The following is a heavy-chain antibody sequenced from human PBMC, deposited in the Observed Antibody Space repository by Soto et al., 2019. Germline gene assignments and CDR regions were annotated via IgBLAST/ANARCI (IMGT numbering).Heavy chain of an antibody. CDR2: IIPIFGTA. CDR3: ARGQVGVYSAAFDI. D-gene: IGHD2-15*01. Sequence: QVQLVQSGAEVKKPGSSVKVSCKASGGTFSSYAISWVRQAPGQGLEWMGGIIPIFGTANYAQKFQGRVTITADESTSKAYRGLSSLRSGDTAVYYCARGQVGVYSAAFDIWGQGTMVTVSS. J-gene: IGHJ3*02. CDR1: GGTFSSYA. V-gene: IGHV1-69*01.